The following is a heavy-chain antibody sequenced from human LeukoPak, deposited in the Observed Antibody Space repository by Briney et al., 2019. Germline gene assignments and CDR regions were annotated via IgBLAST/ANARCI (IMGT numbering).Heavy chain of an antibody. Sequence: SVKDSCKASGGTFSSYAISWVRQAPGQGLEWMGGIIPIFGTANYAQKFQGRVTITTDESTSTAYMELSSLRSEDTAVYCCARSGQQLTNPDYWGQGTLVTVSS. CDR3: ARSGQQLTNPDY. V-gene: IGHV1-69*05. CDR1: GGTFSSYA. CDR2: IIPIFGTA. D-gene: IGHD6-13*01. J-gene: IGHJ4*02.